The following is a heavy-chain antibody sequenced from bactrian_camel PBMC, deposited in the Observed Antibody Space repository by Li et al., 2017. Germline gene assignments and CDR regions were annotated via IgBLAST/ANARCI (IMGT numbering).Heavy chain of an antibody. Sequence: HVQLVESGGGSVQAGGSLRLSCAASGTSYSSTWVGWFRQTPGKEREAVAAIDDVGSTIYANSVKGRFTISRDNAKKTLDLQMNSLKPEDTAMYYCAAVGGSVCNPRILLVSFASRGQGTQVTVS. D-gene: IGHD2*01. CDR3: AAVGGSVCNPRILLVSFAS. CDR2: IDDVGST. J-gene: IGHJ6*01. CDR1: GTSYSSTW. V-gene: IGHV3S53*01.